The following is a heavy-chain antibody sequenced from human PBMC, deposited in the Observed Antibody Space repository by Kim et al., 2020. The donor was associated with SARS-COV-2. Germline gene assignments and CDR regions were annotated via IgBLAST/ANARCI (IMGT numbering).Heavy chain of an antibody. V-gene: IGHV3-23*01. Sequence: RSYYAGSVKGQFTISRDNSKTTLYLQMNSLRPEDTAVYYCAKVRSVTNEHWGQGTLVTVSS. CDR3: AKVRSVTNEH. CDR2: RS. D-gene: IGHD4-4*01. J-gene: IGHJ4*02.